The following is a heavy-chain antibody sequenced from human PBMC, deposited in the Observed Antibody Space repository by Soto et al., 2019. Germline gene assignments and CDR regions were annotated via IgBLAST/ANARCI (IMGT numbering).Heavy chain of an antibody. CDR2: ITPGGSA. CDR3: ARGGGWRWTPT. J-gene: IGHJ4*02. V-gene: IGHV4-34*01. CDR1: GGSLSGYY. D-gene: IGHD3-3*01. Sequence: LSLTCVVYGGSLSGYYWSWIRQLPGKGLEWIGEITPGGSAAYHPSLRRRVTISLDTSNNQISLELNLVTAADTGIYYCARGGGWRWTPTWGPGTLVTVSS.